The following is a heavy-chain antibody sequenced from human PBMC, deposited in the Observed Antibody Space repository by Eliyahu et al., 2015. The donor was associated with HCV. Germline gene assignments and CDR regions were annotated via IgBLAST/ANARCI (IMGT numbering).Heavy chain of an antibody. CDR2: IYYSGSA. V-gene: IGHV4-31*03. CDR1: GGSISSGGYY. CDR3: ARVSPLLWFGELLLPFDY. D-gene: IGHD3-10*01. Sequence: QVQLQESGPGLVKPSQTLSLTCTVSGGSISSGGYYWSWIRQHPGKGLEWIGYIYYSGSAYYNPSLKSRVTISVDTSKNQFSLKLSSVTAADTAVYYCARVSPLLWFGELLLPFDYWGQGTLVTVSS. J-gene: IGHJ4*02.